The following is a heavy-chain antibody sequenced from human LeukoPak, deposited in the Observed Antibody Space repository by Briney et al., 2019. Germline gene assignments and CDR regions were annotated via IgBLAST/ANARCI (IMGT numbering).Heavy chain of an antibody. Sequence: SQTLSLTCAVSGGSISSGGYSWSWIRQPPGKGLEWIGYIYHSGSTYYNPSLKSRVTISVDRSKNQFSLKLSSVTAADTAVYYCARVGGYYYDSSGYYYGPYYYYGMDVWGQGTTVTVSS. CDR2: IYHSGST. J-gene: IGHJ6*02. D-gene: IGHD3-22*01. CDR1: GGSISSGGYS. V-gene: IGHV4-30-2*01. CDR3: ARVGGYYYDSSGYYYGPYYYYGMDV.